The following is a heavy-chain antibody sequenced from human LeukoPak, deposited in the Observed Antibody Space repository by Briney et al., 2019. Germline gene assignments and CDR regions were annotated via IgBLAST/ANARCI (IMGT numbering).Heavy chain of an antibody. CDR3: ARGYYDSSDFEYFQH. Sequence: GASVKVSCKASGYSFTGYYMHWVRQAPGQGLEWMGWINPNSGDTNFAQNFQGRVTMTRDTSISTVYMELSRLRSDDTAVLYCARGYYDSSDFEYFQHWGQGTLVTVSS. CDR1: GYSFTGYY. D-gene: IGHD3-22*01. CDR2: INPNSGDT. J-gene: IGHJ1*01. V-gene: IGHV1-2*02.